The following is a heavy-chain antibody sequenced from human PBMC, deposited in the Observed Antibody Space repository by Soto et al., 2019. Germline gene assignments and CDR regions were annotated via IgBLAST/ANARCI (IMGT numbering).Heavy chain of an antibody. CDR3: ARGTKTRIDY. Sequence: SGPTLVNPTETLTLTCTFSGFSLSTTGVAVAWIRQPPGKGLEWIGYIYNSGNTNYNPSLKSRVTISVDASKNQFSLKLSSVTTADTAVYYCARGTKTRIDYWGQGTLVTVSS. D-gene: IGHD3-3*01. J-gene: IGHJ4*02. V-gene: IGHV4-61*08. CDR1: GFSLSTTGVA. CDR2: IYNSGNT.